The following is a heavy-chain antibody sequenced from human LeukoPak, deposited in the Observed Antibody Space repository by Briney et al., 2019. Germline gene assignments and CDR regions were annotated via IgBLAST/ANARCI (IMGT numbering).Heavy chain of an antibody. CDR1: GFTFSNAW. CDR3: TAQVKYGDYVDY. D-gene: IGHD4-17*01. CDR2: IKSKTDGGTT. V-gene: IGHV3-15*01. Sequence: TGGSLRLSCAASGFTFSNAWMSWVRQAPGKGLEWVGRIKSKTDGGTTDYAAPVKGRFTIPRDDSKNTLYLQMNSLKTEDTAVYYRTAQVKYGDYVDYWGQGTLVTVSS. J-gene: IGHJ4*02.